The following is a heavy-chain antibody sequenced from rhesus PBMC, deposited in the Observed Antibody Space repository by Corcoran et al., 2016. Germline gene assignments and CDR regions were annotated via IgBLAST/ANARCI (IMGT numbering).Heavy chain of an antibody. CDR1: GYSISSNY. D-gene: IGHD2-33*01. J-gene: IGHJ3*01. V-gene: IGHV4-147*01. CDR2: IYGSSGRT. Sequence: QVQLQESGPGLVKPSETRSLTCAVSGYSISSNYWSWIRQPPGKGLEWIGYIYGSSGRTYHNPSLKSRVTISTDTSKNQFSLKLSSVTAADTAVYYCAREQHSSGAFDFWGQGLRVTVSS. CDR3: AREQHSSGAFDF.